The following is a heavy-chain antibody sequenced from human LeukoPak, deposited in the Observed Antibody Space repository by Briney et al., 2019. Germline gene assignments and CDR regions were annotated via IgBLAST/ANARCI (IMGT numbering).Heavy chain of an antibody. V-gene: IGHV4-34*01. J-gene: IGHJ4*02. Sequence: KPSETLSLTCAVHGGSFRGYYWGWIRQPPGKGLEWIGEINHSGSTNYNPSLKSRVTISVDTSKNQFSLKLSSVTAADTAVYYCARTSIYYDSSGYRYWGQGTLVTVSS. CDR1: GGSFRGYY. D-gene: IGHD3-22*01. CDR2: INHSGST. CDR3: ARTSIYYDSSGYRY.